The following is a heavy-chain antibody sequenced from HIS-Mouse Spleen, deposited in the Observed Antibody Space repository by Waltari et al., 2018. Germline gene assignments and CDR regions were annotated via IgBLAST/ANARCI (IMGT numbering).Heavy chain of an antibody. D-gene: IGHD4-17*01. CDR2: IKSKTDGGTT. CDR3: TTDSRTTVVTPRGGY. J-gene: IGHJ4*02. CDR1: GFTFSNAW. V-gene: IGHV3-15*01. Sequence: EVQLVESGGGLVKPGGSLRLSCAASGFTFSNAWMSWVRQAPGKGLEWVGRIKSKTDGGTTYYAAPLKGRFTISRDDSKNTLYLQMNSLKTEDTAVYYCTTDSRTTVVTPRGGYWGQGTLVTVSS.